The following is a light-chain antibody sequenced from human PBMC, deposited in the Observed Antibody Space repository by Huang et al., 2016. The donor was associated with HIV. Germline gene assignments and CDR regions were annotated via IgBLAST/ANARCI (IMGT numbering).Light chain of an antibody. V-gene: IGKV1-12*01. CDR3: QQAVSFPLT. Sequence: DIQMTQSPSSVSASVGDRISFTCRASQDINRWLAWYQQKPGKAPKLLSYAASTLQGGVPSRFSGRGYGTGFTLTINNLQPEDFATYFCQQAVSFPLTFGGGTKVEIK. J-gene: IGKJ4*01. CDR1: QDINRW. CDR2: AAS.